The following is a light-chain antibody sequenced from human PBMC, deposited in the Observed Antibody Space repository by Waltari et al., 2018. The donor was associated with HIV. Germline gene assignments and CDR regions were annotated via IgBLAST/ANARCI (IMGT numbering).Light chain of an antibody. CDR1: QSISSY. Sequence: DIQMTQSPSSLSASVGDRVTITCRASQSISSYLNWYQQKPGKAPKLLIYAASSLQSGVSSRFSGSGSGTDFTLTISSLQPEDCATYYCQQSYSTPDTFGQGTKLEIK. CDR3: QQSYSTPDT. V-gene: IGKV1-39*01. CDR2: AAS. J-gene: IGKJ2*01.